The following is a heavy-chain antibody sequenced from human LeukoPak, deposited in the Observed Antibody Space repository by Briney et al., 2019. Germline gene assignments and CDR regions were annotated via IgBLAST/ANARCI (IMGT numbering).Heavy chain of an antibody. V-gene: IGHV3-74*01. CDR3: ARLHYYDSNGYFSYYYGLDV. CDR1: RFAFSSYW. CDR2: INSNASSI. Sequence: PGGTLRLSCAASRFAFSSYWMHGVRQAPGKGLVWVSRINSNASSIRYADSVKGRFTISRDNAKNTLDFQMNSLEAADTAVYDCARLHYYDSNGYFSYYYGLDVWGQGTTVTVSS. D-gene: IGHD3-22*01. J-gene: IGHJ6*02.